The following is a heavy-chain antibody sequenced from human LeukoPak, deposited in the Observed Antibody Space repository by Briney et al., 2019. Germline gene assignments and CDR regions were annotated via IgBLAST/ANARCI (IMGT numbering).Heavy chain of an antibody. CDR2: INHSGST. V-gene: IGHV4-34*01. D-gene: IGHD4-23*01. Sequence: KPPETLSLTCAVYGGSFSGYYWSWIRQPPGKGLEWIGEINHSGSTNYNPSLKSRVTISVDTSKNQFSLKLSSVTAADTAVYYCAETPVVTQEGFDYWGQGTLVTVSS. CDR3: AETPVVTQEGFDY. J-gene: IGHJ4*02. CDR1: GGSFSGYY.